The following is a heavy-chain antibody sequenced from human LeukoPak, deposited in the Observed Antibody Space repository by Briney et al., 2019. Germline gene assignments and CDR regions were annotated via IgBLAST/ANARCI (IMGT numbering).Heavy chain of an antibody. V-gene: IGHV3-30-3*01. CDR2: ISYDGSNK. J-gene: IGHJ3*02. Sequence: GGSLRLSCAASGFTFSGSAMHWVRQAPGKGLEWVAVISYDGSNKYYADSVKGRFTISRDNSKNTLYLQMNSLRAEDTAVYYCAKCGTYSSSWDAFDIWGQGTMVTVSS. CDR3: AKCGTYSSSWDAFDI. D-gene: IGHD6-13*01. CDR1: GFTFSGSA.